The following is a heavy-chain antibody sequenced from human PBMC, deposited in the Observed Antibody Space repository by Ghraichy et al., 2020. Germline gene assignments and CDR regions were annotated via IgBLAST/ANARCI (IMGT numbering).Heavy chain of an antibody. V-gene: IGHV6-1*01. D-gene: IGHD1-20*01. Sequence: SETLSLTCAISGDTVSSGSAAWNWIRQSPSRGLEWLGRTYFRSKWYHEYSVSLRGRITINPDTSKNQFSLQVNSVTPEDTAVYYCARVTGKTLTGMFDFWGQGTLVTVSS. CDR3: ARVTGKTLTGMFDF. J-gene: IGHJ4*02. CDR1: GDTVSSGSAA. CDR2: TYFRSKWYH.